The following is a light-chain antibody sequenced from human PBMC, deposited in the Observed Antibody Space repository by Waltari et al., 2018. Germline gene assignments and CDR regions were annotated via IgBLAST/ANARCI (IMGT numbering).Light chain of an antibody. Sequence: EIVLTQSPATLSLSPGERATVSCRASQSISSDLAWYQPKRGQAPRLLLYDASTRATGIPARFSGSGSGKDFILTISSLEPEDFAVYYCQQRGNWPTTFGGGTKVE. CDR2: DAS. CDR3: QQRGNWPTT. V-gene: IGKV3-11*01. J-gene: IGKJ4*01. CDR1: QSISSD.